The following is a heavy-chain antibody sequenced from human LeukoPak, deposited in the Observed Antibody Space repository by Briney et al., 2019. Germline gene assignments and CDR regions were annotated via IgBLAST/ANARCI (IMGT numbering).Heavy chain of an antibody. J-gene: IGHJ5*02. CDR2: IDGSSSRT. CDR1: GFTFSSYE. V-gene: IGHV3-48*03. D-gene: IGHD4-11*01. Sequence: GGSLRLSCAASGFTFSSYEMNWVRQAPGEGLEWLSYIDGSSSRTNYADSVKGRFTISRDNVKNSLYLQMNSLRAEDTAVYFCARRGTDYCTPSSCHPNWFAPWGQGTQVTVSS. CDR3: ARRGTDYCTPSSCHPNWFAP.